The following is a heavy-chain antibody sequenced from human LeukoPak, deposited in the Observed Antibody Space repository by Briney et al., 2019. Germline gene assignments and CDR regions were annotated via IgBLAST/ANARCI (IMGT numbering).Heavy chain of an antibody. V-gene: IGHV4-39*01. CDR3: ASQWGTTGTMAYAFDI. Sequence: SETLSLTCTVSGGSLSSYTYYWGWISQPSGKALAWIGSIYHSGSTYYNPSLKSRVTISVDTSKNQFSLKVNSVSAADTAMYYCASQWGTTGTMAYAFDIWGQGTMLTVSS. J-gene: IGHJ3*02. CDR2: IYHSGST. D-gene: IGHD1-1*01. CDR1: GGSLSSYTYY.